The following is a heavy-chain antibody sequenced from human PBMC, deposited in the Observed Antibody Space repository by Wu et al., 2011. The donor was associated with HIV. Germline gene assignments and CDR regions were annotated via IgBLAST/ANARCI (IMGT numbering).Heavy chain of an antibody. Sequence: QVQLVQSGAEVKKSGSSVKVSCKASGGTFSSYAISWVRQAPGQGLEWVGRIIAISGIVDISQKFQGRVTMTRDTSISTAYMERNRLRFDDTAVYYCARGPPSSSPVLWFDPWGQGTLVTVSS. CDR2: IIAISGIV. J-gene: IGHJ5*02. D-gene: IGHD6-13*01. CDR1: GGTFSSYA. CDR3: ARGPPSSSPVLWFDP. V-gene: IGHV1-69*04.